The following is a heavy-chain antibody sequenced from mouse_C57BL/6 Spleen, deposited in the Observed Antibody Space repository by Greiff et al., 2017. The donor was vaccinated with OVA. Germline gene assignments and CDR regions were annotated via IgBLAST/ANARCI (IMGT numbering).Heavy chain of an antibody. D-gene: IGHD2-4*01. Sequence: EVKVEESGGGLVQPGGSMKLSCAASGFTFSDAWMDWVRQSPEKGLEWVAEIRNKANNHATYYAESVKGRFTISRDDSKSSVYLQMNSLRAEDTGIYYCTRYDYDEGVYFDYWGQGTTLTVSS. V-gene: IGHV6-6*01. J-gene: IGHJ2*01. CDR2: IRNKANNHAT. CDR1: GFTFSDAW. CDR3: TRYDYDEGVYFDY.